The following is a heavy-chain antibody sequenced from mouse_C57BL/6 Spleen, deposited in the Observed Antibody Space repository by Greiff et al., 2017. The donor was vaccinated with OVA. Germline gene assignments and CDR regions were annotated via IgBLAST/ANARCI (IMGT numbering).Heavy chain of an antibody. J-gene: IGHJ2*01. V-gene: IGHV1-82*01. CDR1: GYAFSSSW. D-gene: IGHD4-1*01. Sequence: QVQLKESGPELVKPGASVKISCKASGYAFSSSWMNWVKQRPGKGLEWIGRIYPGDGDTNYNGKFKGKATLTADKSSSTAYMQLSSLTSEDSAVYFCAKTGTSYFEYWGQGTTLTVSS. CDR2: IYPGDGDT. CDR3: AKTGTSYFEY.